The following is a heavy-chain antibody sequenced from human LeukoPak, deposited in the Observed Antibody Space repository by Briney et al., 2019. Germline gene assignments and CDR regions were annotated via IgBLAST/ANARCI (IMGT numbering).Heavy chain of an antibody. Sequence: GGSLRLSCAASGFTFSSYAMSWVRQAPGKGLEWVSAISGSGGSIYYADSVKGRFTISRDNSKNTLYLQMNSLRAEDTAVYYCAKDGPHDYGDYTGAFDIWGQGTMVTVSS. CDR3: AKDGPHDYGDYTGAFDI. CDR1: GFTFSSYA. D-gene: IGHD4-17*01. V-gene: IGHV3-23*01. J-gene: IGHJ3*02. CDR2: ISGSGGSI.